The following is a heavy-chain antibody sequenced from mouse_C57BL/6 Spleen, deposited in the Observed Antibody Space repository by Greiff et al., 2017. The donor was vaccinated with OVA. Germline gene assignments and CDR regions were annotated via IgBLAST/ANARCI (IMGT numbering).Heavy chain of an antibody. CDR3: YYAVRS. J-gene: IGHJ2*01. D-gene: IGHD1-1*01. CDR2: IDPETGST. V-gene: IGHV1-15*01. CDR1: GYTFTDYE. Sequence: VKLMESGAELVKPGASVTLSCKASGYTFTDYEMHWVKQTPVHGLEWIGAIDPETGSTAYNQKFKGKAILTADKSSSTAYMELRSLTSEDSAVYDCYYAVRSWGQGTTVTVSS.